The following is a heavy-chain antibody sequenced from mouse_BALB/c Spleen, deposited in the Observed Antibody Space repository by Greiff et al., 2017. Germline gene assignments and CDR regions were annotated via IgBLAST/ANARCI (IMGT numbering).Heavy chain of an antibody. CDR2: IWGGGST. D-gene: IGHD1-1*01. V-gene: IGHV2-6-5*01. J-gene: IGHJ2*01. CDR1: GFSLTDYG. CDR3: AKNYYGSPYLDY. Sequence: QVQLQQSGPGLVAPSQSLSITCTVSGFSLTDYGVSWIRQPPGKGLEWLGVIWGGGSTYYNSALKSRLSISKDNSKGQVFLKMNRLQTDDTAMYFCAKNYYGSPYLDYWGQGTTLTVSS.